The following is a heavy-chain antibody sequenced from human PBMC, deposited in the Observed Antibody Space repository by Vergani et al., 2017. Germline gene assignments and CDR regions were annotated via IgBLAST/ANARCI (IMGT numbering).Heavy chain of an antibody. J-gene: IGHJ6*02. Sequence: EVQLVESGGGLVKPGGSLRLSCAASGFTFSSYSMNWVRQAPGKGLEWVSSISSSSSTIYYADSVKGRFTISRDNAKNSLYLQMNSLRAEDTAVYYCARDAGLVIVDVWGQGTTVTVSS. CDR1: GFTFSSYS. D-gene: IGHD3-9*01. V-gene: IGHV3-21*01. CDR3: ARDAGLVIVDV. CDR2: ISSSSSTI.